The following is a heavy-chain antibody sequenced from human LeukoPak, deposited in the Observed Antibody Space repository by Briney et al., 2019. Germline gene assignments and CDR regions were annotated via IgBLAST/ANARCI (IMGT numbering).Heavy chain of an antibody. J-gene: IGHJ5*02. D-gene: IGHD6-13*01. CDR1: GYTFTSYD. CDR3: ARLQSSSSWYLTYNWFDP. CDR2: MNPNSGNT. Sequence: GESLKISCKGSGYTFTSYDINWVRQATGQGLEWMGWMNPNSGNTGYAQKFQGRVTMTRNTSISTAYMELSSLRSEDTAVYYCARLQSSSSWYLTYNWFDPWGQGTLVTVSS. V-gene: IGHV1-8*01.